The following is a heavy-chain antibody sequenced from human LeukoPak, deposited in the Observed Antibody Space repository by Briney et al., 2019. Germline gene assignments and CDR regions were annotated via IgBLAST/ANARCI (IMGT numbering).Heavy chain of an antibody. CDR1: GGTFSSYA. V-gene: IGHV1-69*06. D-gene: IGHD6-19*01. CDR2: IIPIFGTA. J-gene: IGHJ4*02. CDR3: AREEQFTLDY. Sequence: ASVKVSCKASGGTFSSYAISWVRQAPGQGLEWMGGIIPIFGTANYARKFQGRVTITADKSTSTVYMELSSLRSEDTAVYYCAREEQFTLDYWGQGTLVTVSS.